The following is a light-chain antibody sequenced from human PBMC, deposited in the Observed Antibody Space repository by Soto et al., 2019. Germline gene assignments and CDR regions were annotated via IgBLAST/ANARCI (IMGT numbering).Light chain of an antibody. Sequence: DILMTQSPATLSVSAGERATLSCRASQSVSSDLAWYHQKTGQAPRILIYGESSRATGIPDRFSGSGSGTDLTLTISRLEPEDFAVYYCQQYDRSPRTFGQGTKVDIK. V-gene: IGKV3-20*01. CDR3: QQYDRSPRT. J-gene: IGKJ1*01. CDR2: GES. CDR1: QSVSSD.